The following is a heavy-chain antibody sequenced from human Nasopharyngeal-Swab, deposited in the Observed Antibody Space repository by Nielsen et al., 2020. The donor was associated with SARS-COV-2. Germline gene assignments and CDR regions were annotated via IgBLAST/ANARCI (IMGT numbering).Heavy chain of an antibody. CDR3: ARDGDYTLDY. CDR2: IYSGGST. Sequence: GGSLRLSCAASGFTVSSNYMSWVRQAPGKGLEWVSDIYSGGSTYYADSAKGRFTTSRDNSKNTLYLQINSLRAEDTAVYYCARDGDYTLDYWGQGTLVTVSS. V-gene: IGHV3-66*02. CDR1: GFTVSSNY. J-gene: IGHJ4*02. D-gene: IGHD4-17*01.